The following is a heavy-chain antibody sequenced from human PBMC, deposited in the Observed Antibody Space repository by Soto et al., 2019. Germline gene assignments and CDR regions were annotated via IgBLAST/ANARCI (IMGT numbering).Heavy chain of an antibody. V-gene: IGHV3-7*04. CDR1: ESTVSRDW. D-gene: IGHD1-26*01. Sequence: EVHLVESGGGLVQTGGSLRLSCAIFESTVSRDWMNWVRQAPGKGLEWVAHINQDGSEKYYVDSVKGRFTISRDNAKKSLDLQMNSLGPADTAMYSCSGGVGDAFWGQGTLVTVSS. CDR3: SGGVGDAF. J-gene: IGHJ4*02. CDR2: INQDGSEK.